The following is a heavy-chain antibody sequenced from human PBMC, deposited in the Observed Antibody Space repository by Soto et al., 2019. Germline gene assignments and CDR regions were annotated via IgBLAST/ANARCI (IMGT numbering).Heavy chain of an antibody. J-gene: IGHJ4*02. CDR2: IWYDGSNK. V-gene: IGHV3-33*01. Sequence: QVQLVESGGGVVQPGRSLRLSCAASGFTFSSYGMHWVRQAPGKGLEWVAGIWYDGSNKYYAYSVKGRFTISRDNSKNTLYLQMNSLIAEDTAVYYCARDEYYYDSSGYYFSVEGDSWGQGTLVTVSS. CDR3: ARDEYYYDSSGYYFSVEGDS. D-gene: IGHD3-22*01. CDR1: GFTFSSYG.